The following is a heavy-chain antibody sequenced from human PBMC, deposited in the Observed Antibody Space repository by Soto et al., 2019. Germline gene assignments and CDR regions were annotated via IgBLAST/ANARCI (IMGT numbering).Heavy chain of an antibody. CDR3: ARLDYIWGSYRYWFDP. CDR1: GYSFTSYW. CDR2: IYPGDSDT. V-gene: IGHV5-51*01. Sequence: RGESLKISCKGSGYSFTSYWIGWVRQMPGKGLEWMGIIYPGDSDTRYSPSFQGQVTISADKSISTAYLQWSSLKASDTAMYYCARLDYIWGSYRYWFDPWGQGTLVTVSS. D-gene: IGHD3-16*02. J-gene: IGHJ5*02.